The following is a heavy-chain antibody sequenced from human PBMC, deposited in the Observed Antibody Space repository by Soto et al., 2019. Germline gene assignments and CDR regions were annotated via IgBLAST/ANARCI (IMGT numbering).Heavy chain of an antibody. CDR2: ISAYNGNT. V-gene: IGHV1-18*01. CDR1: GYTFTSYG. J-gene: IGHJ4*02. D-gene: IGHD2-15*01. Sequence: ASVKVSCKASGYTFTSYGISWVRQAPGQRLEWMGWISAYNGNTNYAQKLQGRVTMTTDTSTSTAYMELRSLRSDDTAVYYCARDASIPYCSGGSCPRPFDYWGQGTLVTVSS. CDR3: ARDASIPYCSGGSCPRPFDY.